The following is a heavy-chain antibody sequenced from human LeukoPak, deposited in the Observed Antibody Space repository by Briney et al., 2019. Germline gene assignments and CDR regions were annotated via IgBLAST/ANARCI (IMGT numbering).Heavy chain of an antibody. J-gene: IGHJ4*02. D-gene: IGHD6-13*01. CDR3: AKRGRKTAAPGDYFDY. Sequence: GSLRLSCAASGFTFSSYDMTWVRQAPGKGLEWVSYISGSGGSTYYADSVKGRFTISRDNSKNTLYLQMNSLRAEDTAVYYCAKRGRKTAAPGDYFDYWGQGTLVTVSS. CDR1: GFTFSSYD. CDR2: ISGSGGST. V-gene: IGHV3-23*01.